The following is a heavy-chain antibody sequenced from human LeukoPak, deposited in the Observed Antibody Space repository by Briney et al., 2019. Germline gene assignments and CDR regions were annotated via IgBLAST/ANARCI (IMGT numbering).Heavy chain of an antibody. CDR3: AVEYYCSGGSCYTGDFDY. CDR2: IYSGGST. CDR1: GFTVSSSY. D-gene: IGHD2-15*01. J-gene: IGHJ4*02. Sequence: GGSLRLSCAASGFTVSSSYMSWVRQAPGKGLEWVSVIYSGGSTYYADSVKGRFTISRDNSKNTLYLQMNSLRAEDTAVYYCAVEYYCSGGSCYTGDFDYWGQGTLVTVSS. V-gene: IGHV3-66*01.